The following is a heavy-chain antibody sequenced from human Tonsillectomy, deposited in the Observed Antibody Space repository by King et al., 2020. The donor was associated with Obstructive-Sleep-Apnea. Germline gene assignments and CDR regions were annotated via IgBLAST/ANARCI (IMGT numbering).Heavy chain of an antibody. CDR3: ARQTCSSTSCYEGWFDP. Sequence: VQLVESGAEVKKPGESLRISCKGSGYSFTNYWISWVRQMPGKGLEWMGRIDPSDSYTNYSPSFQGHVTISADKSISTAYLQWSSLKASDTAMYYCARQTCSSTSCYEGWFDPWGQGTLVTVSS. V-gene: IGHV5-10-1*03. J-gene: IGHJ5*02. CDR1: GYSFTNYW. D-gene: IGHD2-2*01. CDR2: IDPSDSYT.